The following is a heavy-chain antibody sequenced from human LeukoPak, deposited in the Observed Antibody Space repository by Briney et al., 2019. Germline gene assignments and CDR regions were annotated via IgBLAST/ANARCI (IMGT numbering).Heavy chain of an antibody. CDR2: IYPGDSDT. Sequence: GESLTISCQGSGYSFTSYWIGWVRQVPGKGLEWMGIIYPGDSDTRYSPSFQGQVTISADQSISPAYLQWSSLKASDTAMYYCARQDYDILTGYYKGPFDYWGQGTLVTVSS. CDR1: GYSFTSYW. J-gene: IGHJ4*02. D-gene: IGHD3-9*01. CDR3: ARQDYDILTGYYKGPFDY. V-gene: IGHV5-51*01.